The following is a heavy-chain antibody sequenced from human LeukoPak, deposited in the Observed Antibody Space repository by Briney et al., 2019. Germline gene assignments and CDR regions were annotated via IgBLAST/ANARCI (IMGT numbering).Heavy chain of an antibody. J-gene: IGHJ4*02. Sequence: GGSLRLSCAASGFTFSTYSMNWVRQAPGKGQEWVSFISTGSSTIYYADSVKGRFTISRDNAKNSLYLQMNSLRDEDTAVYYCARVAEIQLWLRSAFDYWGQGTLVTVSS. CDR1: GFTFSTYS. V-gene: IGHV3-48*02. CDR2: ISTGSSTI. CDR3: ARVAEIQLWLRSAFDY. D-gene: IGHD5-18*01.